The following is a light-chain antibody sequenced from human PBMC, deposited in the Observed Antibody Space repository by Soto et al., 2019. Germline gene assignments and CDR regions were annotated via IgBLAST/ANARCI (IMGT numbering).Light chain of an antibody. J-gene: IGKJ1*01. Sequence: DIQMTQSPSSLSASVVDRVTVTCRASQGIGSYVAWYQQKPGEGPKLLIYSASTLQSGVPSRFSGSGSGTEFTLTISSLQPDDFATYYCQQYRTFGQGTKVDI. V-gene: IGKV1-9*01. CDR3: QQYRT. CDR2: SAS. CDR1: QGIGSY.